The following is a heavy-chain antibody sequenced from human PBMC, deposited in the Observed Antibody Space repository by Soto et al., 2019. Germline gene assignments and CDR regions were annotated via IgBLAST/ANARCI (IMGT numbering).Heavy chain of an antibody. CDR1: GFAFNTAW. CDR2: IRSNTDGWTT. D-gene: IGHD4-17*01. J-gene: IGHJ6*03. CDR3: TTGGGDYEGGHYYYMDV. V-gene: IGHV3-15*01. Sequence: EVQLVESGGGLVKPGGSLRLSCAASGFAFNTAWMTWVLQAPGKGLECIGRIRSNTDGWTTDYIAPVKGRFTISRDDSENTLYLQMNSLKTDDTAVYYCTTGGGDYEGGHYYYMDVWGKGTTVTVSS.